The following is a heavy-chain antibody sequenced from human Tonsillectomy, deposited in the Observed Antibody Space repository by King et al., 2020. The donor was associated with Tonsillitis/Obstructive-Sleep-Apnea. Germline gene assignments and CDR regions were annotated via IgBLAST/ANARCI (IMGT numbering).Heavy chain of an antibody. CDR3: VKVMYYDFWSVDHAFDI. CDR2: ISWNSGSI. CDR1: GFTFDDYA. J-gene: IGHJ3*02. D-gene: IGHD3-3*01. V-gene: IGHV3-9*01. Sequence: VQLVESGGVLVQPGRSLRLSCAASGFTFDDYAMHWVRQAPGKGLEWVSGISWNSGSIGYADSVKGRFTISRDNAKNSLYLQMNSLRAEDTALYYCVKVMYYDFWSVDHAFDIWGEGTMVTVSS.